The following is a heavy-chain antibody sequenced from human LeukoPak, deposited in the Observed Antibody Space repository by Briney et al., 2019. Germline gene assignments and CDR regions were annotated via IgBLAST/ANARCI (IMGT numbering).Heavy chain of an antibody. D-gene: IGHD3-16*01. CDR3: ARGGGLDV. Sequence: PGGSLRLSCAASGFNFNNYWMSWLRQAPGKGLEWVANIKDDGSEEYYVDSVKSRFTIVRDNAYNSLYLQMSNLRAEDTAVYFCARGGGLDVWGQGATVTVSS. J-gene: IGHJ6*02. CDR1: GFNFNNYW. CDR2: IKDDGSEE. V-gene: IGHV3-7*03.